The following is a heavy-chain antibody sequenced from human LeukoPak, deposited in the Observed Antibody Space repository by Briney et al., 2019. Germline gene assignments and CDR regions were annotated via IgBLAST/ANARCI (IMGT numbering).Heavy chain of an antibody. V-gene: IGHV3-48*04. D-gene: IGHD1-26*01. CDR3: ARDPSRWEPSGGDAFDI. J-gene: IGHJ3*02. Sequence: GGSLRLSCAASGFTFSSYSMNWVRQAPGKGLEWVSYISSSSSTIYYADSVKGRFTISRDNAKNSLYLQMNSLRAEDTAVYYCARDPSRWEPSGGDAFDIWGQGTMVTVSS. CDR1: GFTFSSYS. CDR2: ISSSSSTI.